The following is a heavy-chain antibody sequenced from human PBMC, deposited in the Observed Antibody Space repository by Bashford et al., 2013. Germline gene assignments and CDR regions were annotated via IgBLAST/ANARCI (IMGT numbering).Heavy chain of an antibody. CDR3: ASGYYDILTGQTDNWFDP. V-gene: IGHV1-69*06. Sequence: SVKVSCKASGGTFSSYAISWVRQAPGQGLEWMGGIIPIFGTANYAQKFQGRVTITADKSTSTAYMELSSLRSEDTAVYYCASGYYDILTGQTDNWFDPWAREPWSPSPQ. CDR2: IIPIFGTA. J-gene: IGHJ5*02. D-gene: IGHD3-9*01. CDR1: GGTFSSYA.